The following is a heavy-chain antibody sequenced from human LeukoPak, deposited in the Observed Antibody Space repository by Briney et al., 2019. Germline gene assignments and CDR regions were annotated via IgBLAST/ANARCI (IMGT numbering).Heavy chain of an antibody. CDR1: GFTFSSYW. Sequence: GGSLRLSCAASGFTFSSYWVIWVRQAPGKGLEWVANIKQDGSEKYYVDSVKGRFTISRDNAKNSLYLQMNSLRAEDTAVYYCASAHIAAAGTNWFDPWGQGTLVTVSS. CDR2: IKQDGSEK. CDR3: ASAHIAAAGTNWFDP. J-gene: IGHJ5*02. D-gene: IGHD6-13*01. V-gene: IGHV3-7*01.